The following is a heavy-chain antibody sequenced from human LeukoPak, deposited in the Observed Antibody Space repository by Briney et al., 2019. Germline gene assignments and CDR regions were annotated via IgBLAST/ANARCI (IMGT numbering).Heavy chain of an antibody. CDR2: IYPGDSDT. J-gene: IGHJ5*02. V-gene: IGHV5-51*01. CDR3: ARRRIAVAGVTAGPFDP. D-gene: IGHD6-19*01. Sequence: GESLQISCKGSGYSFTSYWIGWVRQMPGKGLEWMGIIYPGDSDTRYSPSFQGQVTISADKSISTAYLQWSSLKASDTAMYYCARRRIAVAGVTAGPFDPWGQGTLVTVSS. CDR1: GYSFTSYW.